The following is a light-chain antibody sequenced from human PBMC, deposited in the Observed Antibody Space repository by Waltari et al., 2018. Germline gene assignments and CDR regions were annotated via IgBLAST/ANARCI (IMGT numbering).Light chain of an antibody. Sequence: IQMTQPPSPLPASFEAGSTITCRASQSISNWLAWYQQKPGKAPKVLIYKSFTLQSGVPSRFSGSGSETEFILTISSLQPDDFATYYCQQYNIWPYTFGQGTTLEI. CDR1: QSISNW. V-gene: IGKV1-5*03. CDR2: KSF. CDR3: QQYNIWPYT. J-gene: IGKJ2*01.